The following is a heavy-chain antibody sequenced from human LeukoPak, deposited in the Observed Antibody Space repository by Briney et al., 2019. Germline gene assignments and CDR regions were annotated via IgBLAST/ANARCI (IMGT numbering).Heavy chain of an antibody. CDR2: ISPNSGDT. V-gene: IGHV1-8*01. CDR3: ARGPPNWGYDY. J-gene: IGHJ4*02. D-gene: IGHD7-27*01. Sequence: SVKVSCKASGYTFTSYDFNWVRQATGQRPEWMGWISPNSGDTGYAQKFQDRVTMTTNTSISTAYMELSSLRSDDTAVYYCARGPPNWGYDYWGPGTLVTVSS. CDR1: GYTFTSYD.